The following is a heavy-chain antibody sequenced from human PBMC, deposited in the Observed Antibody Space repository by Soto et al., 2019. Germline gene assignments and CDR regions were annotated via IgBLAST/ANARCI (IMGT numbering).Heavy chain of an antibody. J-gene: IGHJ6*02. CDR2: IYYSGST. Sequence: TLSLTCTLVGHSILSRGYSWMFSRQHPWKGLEWIGYIYYSGSTYYNPSLKSRVTISVDTSKNQFSLKLSSVTAADTAVYYCARDSATDYYYYGMDVWGQGTTVS. CDR3: ARDSATDYYYYGMDV. CDR1: GHSILSRGYS. D-gene: IGHD6-25*01. V-gene: IGHV4-31*03.